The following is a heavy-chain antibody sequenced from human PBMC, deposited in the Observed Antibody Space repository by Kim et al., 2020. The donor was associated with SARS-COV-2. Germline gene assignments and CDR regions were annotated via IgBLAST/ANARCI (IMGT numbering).Heavy chain of an antibody. J-gene: IGHJ3*02. Sequence: IYYADSVKGRFTTSRDHAKDSLHLQMNSLKDEDTTVYHCVRDRMGGAFDIWRQGTLVTVSS. CDR3: VRDRMGGAFDI. D-gene: IGHD3-16*01. CDR2: I. V-gene: IGHV3-48*02.